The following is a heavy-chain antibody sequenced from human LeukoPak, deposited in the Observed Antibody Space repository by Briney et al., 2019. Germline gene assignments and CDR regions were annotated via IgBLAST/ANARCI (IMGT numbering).Heavy chain of an antibody. CDR3: AKALLGATIQGPVDY. J-gene: IGHJ4*02. V-gene: IGHV3-9*01. D-gene: IGHD1-26*01. CDR1: GFTFYDYA. CDR2: ISWNSGSI. Sequence: PGRSLRLSCAASGFTFYDYAMHWVRQAPGKGLEWVSGISWNSGSIGYADSVKGRFTISRDNAKNSLYLQMNSLRAEDTALYYCAKALLGATIQGPVDYWGQGTLVTVSS.